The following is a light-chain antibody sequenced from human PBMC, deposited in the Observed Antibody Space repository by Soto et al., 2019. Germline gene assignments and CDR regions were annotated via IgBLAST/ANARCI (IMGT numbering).Light chain of an antibody. Sequence: QSVLTQPPSASGSPGQSVTISCTGTSSDVGGYDFVSWYQQHPGKAPKLVIYEDSKRPSGISPRFSGSKSDNTASLTISGLRAEDEAHYHCCSYAGSRTFVFGGGTKLTVL. CDR3: CSYAGSRTFV. V-gene: IGLV2-23*01. CDR1: SSDVGGYDF. CDR2: EDS. J-gene: IGLJ3*02.